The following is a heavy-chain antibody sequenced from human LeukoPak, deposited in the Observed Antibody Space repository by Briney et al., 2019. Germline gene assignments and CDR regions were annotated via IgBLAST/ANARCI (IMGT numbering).Heavy chain of an antibody. CDR2: ISSDSSDI. V-gene: IGHV3-48*01. CDR1: GFNFRVYN. J-gene: IGHJ4*02. Sequence: GGSLRLSCAASGFNFRVYNMNWVRQAPGKGLEWIAYISSDSSDIFYADSVKGRFTISRDNSKNSLYLQTDSLRAEDTAVYYCAVGHYPDASCAGDCYYSYWGQGTLVTVSS. CDR3: AVGHYPDASCAGDCYYSY. D-gene: IGHD2-21*02.